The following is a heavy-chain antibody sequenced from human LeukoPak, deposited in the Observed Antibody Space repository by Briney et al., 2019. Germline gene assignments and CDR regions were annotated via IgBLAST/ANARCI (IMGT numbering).Heavy chain of an antibody. CDR3: ARDLGYSYAGDY. D-gene: IGHD5-18*01. J-gene: IGHJ4*02. Sequence: ASVKVSCKASGYTFTGYYMHWVRQAPGQGLEWMGWINPNSGGTNYAQKFQGRVTMTRDTSISTAYMELSRLRSDDTAVYYCARDLGYSYAGDYWGQGTLVTVSS. CDR1: GYTFTGYY. V-gene: IGHV1-2*02. CDR2: INPNSGGT.